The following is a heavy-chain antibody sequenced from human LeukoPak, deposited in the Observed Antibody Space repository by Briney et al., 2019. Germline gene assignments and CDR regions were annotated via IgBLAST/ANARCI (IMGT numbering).Heavy chain of an antibody. V-gene: IGHV4-39*01. D-gene: IGHD3-16*02. J-gene: IGHJ5*02. CDR2: IDYSGST. CDR1: GGSINSSSYY. CDR3: ARHRYDYVWGSYRDWGGSLNWFDP. Sequence: SETLSLTCTVSGGSINSSSYYGGWIRQPPGKGLERNGSIDYSGSTYNNQSRKSRVTISGVTSNNLFSLKMGSVTAADSAVYYCARHRYDYVWGSYRDWGGSLNWFDPWGQGTLVTVSS.